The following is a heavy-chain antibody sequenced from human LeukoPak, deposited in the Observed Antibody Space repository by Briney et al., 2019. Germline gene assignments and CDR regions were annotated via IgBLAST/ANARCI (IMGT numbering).Heavy chain of an antibody. J-gene: IGHJ4*02. D-gene: IGHD3-16*02. CDR2: INPNSGGT. CDR3: ARERLGELSFNYFDY. V-gene: IGHV1-2*02. Sequence: GTSVKVSCKASGYTFTGYYMHWVRQAPGQGLEWMGWINPNSGGTNYAQKFQGRVTMTRDTSTSTAYMELSRLRSDDTAVYYCARERLGELSFNYFDYWGQGTLVTVSS. CDR1: GYTFTGYY.